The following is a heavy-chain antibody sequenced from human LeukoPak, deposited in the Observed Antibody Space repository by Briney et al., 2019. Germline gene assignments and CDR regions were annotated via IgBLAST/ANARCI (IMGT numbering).Heavy chain of an antibody. Sequence: PSETLSLTCAVYSGSFSGYSWSWIRQPPGKGLEWIGEINHSGSINYNPSVRSRVTISEDTSKNQFSLKLNSVTAADTAVYYCARLTYSSSPSGYYYGMDVWGQGTTVTVSS. J-gene: IGHJ6*02. V-gene: IGHV4-34*01. D-gene: IGHD6-13*01. CDR2: INHSGSI. CDR1: SGSFSGYS. CDR3: ARLTYSSSPSGYYYGMDV.